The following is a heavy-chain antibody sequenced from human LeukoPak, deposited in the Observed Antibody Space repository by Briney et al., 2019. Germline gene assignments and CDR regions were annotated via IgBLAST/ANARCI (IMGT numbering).Heavy chain of an antibody. CDR3: ARVGIGSWDNWFDP. CDR2: INPNSGGT. J-gene: IGHJ5*02. Sequence: GASEKVSCKASGYTFTGYYLHWVRQAPGQGLEWMGWINPNSGGTNYAQKFQGRVTMTRDTSISTAYMELRSLRSDDTAVYYCARVGIGSWDNWFDPWGQGTLVTVSS. D-gene: IGHD6-13*01. CDR1: GYTFTGYY. V-gene: IGHV1-2*02.